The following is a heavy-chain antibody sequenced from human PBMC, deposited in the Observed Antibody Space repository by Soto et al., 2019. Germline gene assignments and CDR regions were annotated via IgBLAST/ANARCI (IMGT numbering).Heavy chain of an antibody. Sequence: GESLKISCKGSGYSFTSYWISWVRQMPGKGLEWMGRIDPSDSYTNYSPSFQGHVTISADKSISTAYLQWSSLKDSDTAMYYCARPYGPDYYYGMDVWGQGTTVTVSS. CDR1: GYSFTSYW. CDR2: IDPSDSYT. D-gene: IGHD4-17*01. V-gene: IGHV5-10-1*01. CDR3: ARPYGPDYYYGMDV. J-gene: IGHJ6*02.